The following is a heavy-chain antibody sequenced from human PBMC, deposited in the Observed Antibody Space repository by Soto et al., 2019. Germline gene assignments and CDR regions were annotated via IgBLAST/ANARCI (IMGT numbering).Heavy chain of an antibody. CDR3: ARDDGWNNVVVPPATQNHYFGY. Sequence: EVQLVESGGGLVQPGGSLRLSCAASGFTFSGYWMSWVRQAPGKGLEWVANIKFDGSEKYYVDSLKGRFIISRDNTKNTLSLQMNSMRVEDTAVYYCARDDGWNNVVVPPATQNHYFGYWGPGTWVTVSS. J-gene: IGHJ4*02. CDR1: GFTFSGYW. V-gene: IGHV3-7*01. CDR2: IKFDGSEK. D-gene: IGHD2-2*01.